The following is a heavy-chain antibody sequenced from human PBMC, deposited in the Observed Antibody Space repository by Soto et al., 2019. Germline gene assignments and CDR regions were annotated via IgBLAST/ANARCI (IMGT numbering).Heavy chain of an antibody. CDR2: IYHSGTT. CDR3: ARAHYGDYGYGMDV. CDR1: GGCIINYY. V-gene: IGHV4-59*12. J-gene: IGHJ6*02. D-gene: IGHD4-17*01. Sequence: SETRSLTCTVCGGCIINYYWSWIRQPPGKGLEWIGYIYHSGTTYYNPSLKSRVTISVDRSKNQFSLKLSSVTAADTAVYYCARAHYGDYGYGMDVWGQGTTVTVSS.